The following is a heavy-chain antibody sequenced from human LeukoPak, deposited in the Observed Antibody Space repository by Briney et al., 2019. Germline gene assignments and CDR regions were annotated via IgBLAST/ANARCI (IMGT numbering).Heavy chain of an antibody. CDR3: TGGSIAYYYMDV. J-gene: IGHJ6*03. CDR1: GCSISSSSYY. Sequence: PSETLSLTCTVSGCSISSSSYYWGWIRQPPGKGLEWIGSIYYSGSTYYNPSLKSRVTISVDTSKNQFSLKLSSVTAADTAVYYCTGGSIAYYYMDVWGKGTTVTISS. D-gene: IGHD3-16*01. CDR2: IYYSGST. V-gene: IGHV4-39*07.